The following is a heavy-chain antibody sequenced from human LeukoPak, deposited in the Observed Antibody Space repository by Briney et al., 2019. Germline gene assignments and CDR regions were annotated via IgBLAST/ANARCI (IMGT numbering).Heavy chain of an antibody. CDR3: AKDKKRTGDFWSGYYTVDY. CDR2: ISGSGGST. J-gene: IGHJ4*02. D-gene: IGHD3-3*01. Sequence: PSETLSLTCAVYGGSFSGYYWSWVRQPPGKGLEWVSAISGSGGSTYYADSVKGRFTISRDNSKNTLYLQMNSLRAEDTAVYYRAKDKKRTGDFWSGYYTVDYWGQGTLVTVSS. V-gene: IGHV3-23*01. CDR1: GGSFSGYY.